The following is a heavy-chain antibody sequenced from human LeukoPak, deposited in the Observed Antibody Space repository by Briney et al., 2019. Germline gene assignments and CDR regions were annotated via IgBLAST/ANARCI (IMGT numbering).Heavy chain of an antibody. V-gene: IGHV4-59*01. Sequence: SETLSLTCTVSGGSISSYYWSWIRQPPGKGLEWIGYIYYSGSTNYNPSLKSRVTISVDTSKNQFSLKLSSVTAADTAVYNCASVPYYYDSSGYYPGLFQHWGQGTLVTVSS. D-gene: IGHD3-22*01. J-gene: IGHJ1*01. CDR2: IYYSGST. CDR1: GGSISSYY. CDR3: ASVPYYYDSSGYYPGLFQH.